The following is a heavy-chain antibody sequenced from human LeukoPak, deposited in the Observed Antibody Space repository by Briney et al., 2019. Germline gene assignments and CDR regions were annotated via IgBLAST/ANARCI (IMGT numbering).Heavy chain of an antibody. D-gene: IGHD1-26*01. V-gene: IGHV4-38-2*02. CDR1: GYSISSGYY. CDR2: IYHSGRT. CDR3: ARNGLGAIPYYYYKDV. J-gene: IGHJ6*03. Sequence: SETLSLTCTVSGYSISSGYYWGWIRQPPGKGLEWIGSIYHSGRTFYNPSLKSRVTISVDTSKNQFSLKLSSVTAADTAVYYCARNGLGAIPYYYYKDVWGKGTTVTISS.